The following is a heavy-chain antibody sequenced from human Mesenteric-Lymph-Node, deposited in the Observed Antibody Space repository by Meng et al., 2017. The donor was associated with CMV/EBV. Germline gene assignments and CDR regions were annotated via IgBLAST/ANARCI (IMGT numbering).Heavy chain of an antibody. CDR3: ASSYYCSSTSCYTSPYYYYYGMDV. CDR1: GYTFTSYY. V-gene: IGHV1-46*01. D-gene: IGHD2-2*02. J-gene: IGHJ6*02. Sequence: ASVKVSCKASGYTFTSYYMQWVRQAPGQELEWMGIINPSGGSTSYAQKFQGRVTMTRNTSISTAYMELSSLRSEDTAVYYCASSYYCSSTSCYTSPYYYYYGMDVWGQGTTVTVSS. CDR2: INPSGGST.